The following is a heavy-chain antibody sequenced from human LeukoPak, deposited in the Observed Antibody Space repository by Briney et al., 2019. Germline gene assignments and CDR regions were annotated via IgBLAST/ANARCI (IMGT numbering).Heavy chain of an antibody. J-gene: IGHJ6*02. D-gene: IGHD5-18*01. CDR1: GYTFTGYY. CDR3: ARVSGLDTREDYYGMDV. V-gene: IGHV1-2*02. Sequence: ASVKVSCKASGYTFTGYYMDWVRQAPGQGLEWMGWINPNSGGTKYAQKFQGRVTMTRDTSISTAYMELRCDDTAVYYCARVSGLDTREDYYGMDVWGQGTMVTVSS. CDR2: INPNSGGT.